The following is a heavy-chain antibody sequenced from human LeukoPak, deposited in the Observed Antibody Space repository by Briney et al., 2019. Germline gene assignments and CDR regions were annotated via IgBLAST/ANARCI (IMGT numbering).Heavy chain of an antibody. Sequence: SETLSLTCTVSGSFISSSSYYWPWIRQPPGKGLEWIATLYYSGNTYYNPSLKSRVTIPVDTSKNQFSLKVNSVTDADTALYYCARRWSTSWTTFDYWGQGTLVTVSS. CDR1: GSFISSSSYY. CDR3: ARRWSTSWTTFDY. J-gene: IGHJ4*02. D-gene: IGHD6-13*01. V-gene: IGHV4-39*01. CDR2: LYYSGNT.